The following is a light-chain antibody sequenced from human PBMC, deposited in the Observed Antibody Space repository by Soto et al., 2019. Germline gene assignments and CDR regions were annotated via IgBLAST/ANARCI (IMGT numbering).Light chain of an antibody. CDR3: HQYYSYSYT. V-gene: IGKV1-5*01. CDR1: QSIGSW. Sequence: DIQMTQSPSTLSASVGDRVTITCRASQSIGSWLAWYQQRPGRAPKLLIYDASSLESGVPSRFSGSGSGTEFPLTISSLQPDDFATYYCHQYYSYSYTFGQGTKLEIK. J-gene: IGKJ2*01. CDR2: DAS.